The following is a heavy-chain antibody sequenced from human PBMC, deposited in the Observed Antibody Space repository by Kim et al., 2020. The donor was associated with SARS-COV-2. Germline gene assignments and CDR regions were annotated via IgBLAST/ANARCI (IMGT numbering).Heavy chain of an antibody. V-gene: IGHV3-33*05. CDR3: ARSWLPCFDY. CDR1: GFTFSSYG. D-gene: IGHD6-19*01. J-gene: IGHJ4*02. Sequence: GGSLRLSCAASGFTFSSYGMHWVRQAPGKGLEWVAVISYDGSNKYYADSVKGRFTISRDNSKNTLYLQMNSLRAEDTAVYYCARSWLPCFDYWGQGTLVTVSS. CDR2: ISYDGSNK.